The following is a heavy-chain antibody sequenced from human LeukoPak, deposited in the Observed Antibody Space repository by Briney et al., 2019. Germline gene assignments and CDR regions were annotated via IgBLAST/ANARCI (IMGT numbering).Heavy chain of an antibody. D-gene: IGHD2-2*01. J-gene: IGHJ6*02. Sequence: SETLSLTCAVYGGSFSGYYWSWIRQPPGKGLEWVGEINHSGSTNYNPSLKSRVTISVDTSTNQFSLKLSSVTAADTAVYYCARHAGYCSSTSCSAPYYYYGMDVWGQGTTVTVSS. V-gene: IGHV4-34*01. CDR1: GGSFSGYY. CDR2: INHSGST. CDR3: ARHAGYCSSTSCSAPYYYYGMDV.